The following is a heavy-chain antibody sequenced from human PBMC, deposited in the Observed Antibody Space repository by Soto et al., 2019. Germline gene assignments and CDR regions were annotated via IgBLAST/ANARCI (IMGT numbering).Heavy chain of an antibody. CDR3: ARHATNYYYYGMDV. Sequence: SVKVSCKASGGTFSSYAISWVRQAPGQGLEWMGGIIPIFGTANYAQKFQGRVMITADKSTSTAYMELSSLRSEDTAVYYCARHATNYYYYGMDVWGQGTTVTVSS. D-gene: IGHD2-15*01. V-gene: IGHV1-69*06. CDR2: IIPIFGTA. J-gene: IGHJ6*02. CDR1: GGTFSSYA.